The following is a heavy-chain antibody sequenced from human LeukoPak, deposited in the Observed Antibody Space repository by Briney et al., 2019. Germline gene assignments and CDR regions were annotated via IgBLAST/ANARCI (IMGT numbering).Heavy chain of an antibody. V-gene: IGHV3-48*04. Sequence: GGSLRLSCAASGFTFSSYSMNWVRQAPGKGLEWVSYISSSSSTIYYAGSVKGRFTISRDNAKNSLYLQMSSLRAEDTAVYYCARTDIVVPCMDVWGQGTTVTVSS. J-gene: IGHJ6*02. CDR2: ISSSSSTI. D-gene: IGHD2-2*01. CDR1: GFTFSSYS. CDR3: ARTDIVVPCMDV.